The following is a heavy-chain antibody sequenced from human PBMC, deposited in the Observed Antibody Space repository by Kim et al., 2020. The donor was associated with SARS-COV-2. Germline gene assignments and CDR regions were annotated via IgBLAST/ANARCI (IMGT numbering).Heavy chain of an antibody. CDR3: ARQVMGPSSAGYFDY. V-gene: IGHV5-10-1*01. Sequence: PSFQGHVTISADKSISTAYLQWSSLKASDTAMYYCARQVMGPSSAGYFDYWGQGTLVTVSS. D-gene: IGHD2-21*01. J-gene: IGHJ4*02.